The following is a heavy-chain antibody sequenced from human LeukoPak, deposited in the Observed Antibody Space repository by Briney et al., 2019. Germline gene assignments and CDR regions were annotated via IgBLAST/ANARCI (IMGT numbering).Heavy chain of an antibody. D-gene: IGHD6-13*01. V-gene: IGHV3-30-3*01. Sequence: GRSLRLSCAASGFTFSSYAMHWVRQAPGKGLEWVAVVSYDGSNKYYADSVKGRFTISRDNSKNTLYLQMNSLRAEDTAVYYCARDPARNSSSWGQGTLVTVSS. J-gene: IGHJ4*02. CDR3: ARDPARNSSS. CDR1: GFTFSSYA. CDR2: VSYDGSNK.